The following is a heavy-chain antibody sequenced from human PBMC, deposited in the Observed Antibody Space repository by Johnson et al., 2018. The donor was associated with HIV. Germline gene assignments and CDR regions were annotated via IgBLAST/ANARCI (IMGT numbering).Heavy chain of an antibody. J-gene: IGHJ3*01. CDR1: GFTFSSYD. V-gene: IGHV3-23*04. D-gene: IGHD1-26*01. Sequence: VQLVESGGGLVQPGGSLRLSCAASGFTFSSYDMHWVRQATGKGLEWVSAISGGGGSTYYADSVKGRFTISRDNSKNTLYLQMNSLRAEDTAVYYCAKDRSMDDAFDVWGQGTMVTVSS. CDR3: AKDRSMDDAFDV. CDR2: ISGGGGST.